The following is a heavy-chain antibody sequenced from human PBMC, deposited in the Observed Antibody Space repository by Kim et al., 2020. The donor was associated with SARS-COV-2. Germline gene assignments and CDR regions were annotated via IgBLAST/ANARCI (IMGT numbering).Heavy chain of an antibody. CDR3: ARGGYYDSSGYWAGY. V-gene: IGHV3-48*02. J-gene: IGHJ4*02. Sequence: DSVKGRFTISRDNAKNSLYLQMNSLRDEDTAVYYCARGGYYDSSGYWAGYWGQGTLVTVSS. D-gene: IGHD3-22*01.